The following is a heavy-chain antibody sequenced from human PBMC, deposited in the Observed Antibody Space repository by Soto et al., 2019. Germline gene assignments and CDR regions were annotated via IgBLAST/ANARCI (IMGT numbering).Heavy chain of an antibody. D-gene: IGHD3-3*01. CDR3: ARGRDYDYWSGYPYGMDV. J-gene: IGHJ6*02. V-gene: IGHV3-48*02. CDR2: ISSSSSTI. CDR1: GFTFSSYS. Sequence: PGGSLRLSCAASGFTFSSYSMNWVRQAPGKGLEWVSYISSSSSTIYYADSVKCRFTISRDNAKNSLYLQMNSLRDEDTAVYYCARGRDYDYWSGYPYGMDVWGQGTTVTVSS.